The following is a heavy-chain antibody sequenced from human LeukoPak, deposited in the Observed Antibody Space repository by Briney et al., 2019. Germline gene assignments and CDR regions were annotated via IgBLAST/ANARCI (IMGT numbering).Heavy chain of an antibody. D-gene: IGHD6-19*01. V-gene: IGHV3-43*02. CDR1: GFTFDDYA. J-gene: IGHJ4*02. CDR3: ARDRSTGSYFFFDY. CDR2: ISGDGGNT. Sequence: GGSLRLSCAASGFTFDDYAMHWVRQAPGKGLEWVSLISGDGGNTYYADSVKGRFTISRDNSKNTLYLQMNSLRAEDTAVYYCARDRSTGSYFFFDYWGQGVLVTVSS.